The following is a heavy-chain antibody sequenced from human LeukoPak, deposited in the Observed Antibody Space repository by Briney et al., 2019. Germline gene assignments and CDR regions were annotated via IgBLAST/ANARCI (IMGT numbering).Heavy chain of an antibody. CDR2: IYDNGST. J-gene: IGHJ4*02. Sequence: SETLSLTCIVSGGSISSYFWTWIRQPPGKGLEWIGYIYDNGSTNYNPSLKSRVTISVERSKKQFSLNLNSVTAADTAVYYCARERYSAGGVLNWGQGILVTVSS. CDR3: ARERYSAGGVLN. V-gene: IGHV4-59*01. D-gene: IGHD3-16*01. CDR1: GGSISSYF.